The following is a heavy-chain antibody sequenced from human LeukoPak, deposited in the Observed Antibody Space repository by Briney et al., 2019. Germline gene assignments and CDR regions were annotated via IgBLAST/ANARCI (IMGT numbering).Heavy chain of an antibody. Sequence: SETLSLTCTVSGGSISSYYWSWIRQPPGKGLERIGYIYYSGSTNYNPSLKSRVTISVDTSKNQLSLKLSSVTAADTAVYYCARGPPGDYYYGMDVWGQGTTVTVSS. J-gene: IGHJ6*02. CDR1: GGSISSYY. V-gene: IGHV4-59*01. CDR3: ARGPPGDYYYGMDV. CDR2: IYYSGST. D-gene: IGHD4-17*01.